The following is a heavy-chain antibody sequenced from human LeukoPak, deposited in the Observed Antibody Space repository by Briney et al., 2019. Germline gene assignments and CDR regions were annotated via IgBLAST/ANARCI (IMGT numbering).Heavy chain of an antibody. Sequence: GGSLRLSCAASGFTFDDYGMSWVRQAPGKGLEWVSGINWNGGSTGYADSVKGRFTISRDNAKNSLYLQMNSLRAEDTALYYCARVYYDFWSGYYGYYYYMDVWGKGTTVTVSS. CDR1: GFTFDDYG. J-gene: IGHJ6*03. V-gene: IGHV3-20*04. D-gene: IGHD3-3*01. CDR2: INWNGGST. CDR3: ARVYYDFWSGYYGYYYYMDV.